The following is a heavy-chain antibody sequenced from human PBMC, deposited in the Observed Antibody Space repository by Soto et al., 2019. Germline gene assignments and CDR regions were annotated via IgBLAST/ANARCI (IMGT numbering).Heavy chain of an antibody. J-gene: IGHJ4*02. CDR3: AKDRHAGNFDY. CDR2: ISATGGNT. CDR1: GFTFNNYA. Sequence: GGSLRLSCAASGFTFNNYAMNWVRQAPGKGLEWVATISATGGNTYYADSVKGRFTISRDNSKNTLYLQMNGLRVEDTAVYYCAKDRHAGNFDYWGQGTQVTVSS. V-gene: IGHV3-23*01.